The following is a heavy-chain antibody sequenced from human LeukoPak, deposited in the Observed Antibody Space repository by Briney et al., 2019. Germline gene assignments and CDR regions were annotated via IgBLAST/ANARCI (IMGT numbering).Heavy chain of an antibody. J-gene: IGHJ4*02. CDR3: ARDAYSSGWYPDY. D-gene: IGHD6-19*01. Sequence: ASVKVSCKASGYTFTGYYMHWVRQAPGQGLEWMGWINPNSGGTNYAQKFQGRVTMTRDTSISTAYMELSRLRSDDTAVYYCARDAYSSGWYPDYWGQGTLVTVSS. V-gene: IGHV1-2*02. CDR1: GYTFTGYY. CDR2: INPNSGGT.